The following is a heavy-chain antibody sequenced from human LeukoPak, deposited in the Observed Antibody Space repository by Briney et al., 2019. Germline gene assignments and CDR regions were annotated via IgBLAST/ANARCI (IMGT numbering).Heavy chain of an antibody. Sequence: GGSLRLSCAASGFTFSDYYMSWIRQAPGKGLEWVSYISGSGSTVYYAASVRGQFTISRDNAKNSLFLQMNSLRAEDTAVYYCARDRGNSDPGDWFDSWGQGTLVTVSS. D-gene: IGHD4-23*01. CDR2: ISGSGSTV. V-gene: IGHV3-11*01. CDR3: ARDRGNSDPGDWFDS. J-gene: IGHJ5*01. CDR1: GFTFSDYY.